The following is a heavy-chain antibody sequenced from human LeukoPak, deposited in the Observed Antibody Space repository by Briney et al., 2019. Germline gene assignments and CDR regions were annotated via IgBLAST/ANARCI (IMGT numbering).Heavy chain of an antibody. V-gene: IGHV3-23*01. Sequence: QPGGSLRLSCAAAGFTLSSDGMSWVRQAPGKGLEWVSAISGSGGSTYYADSVKGRFTISRENSKNTLYLQMNSLRAEDTAVYYCAKAGGYSYYFDYWGQGTLVTVSS. CDR1: GFTLSSDG. CDR3: AKAGGYSYYFDY. J-gene: IGHJ4*02. D-gene: IGHD5-12*01. CDR2: ISGSGGST.